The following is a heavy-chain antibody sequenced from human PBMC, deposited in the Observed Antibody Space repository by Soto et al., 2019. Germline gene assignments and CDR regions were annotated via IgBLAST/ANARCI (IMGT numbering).Heavy chain of an antibody. D-gene: IGHD1-7*01. V-gene: IGHV3-30*03. CDR3: TRAGNYRFDY. Sequence: GGSLRLSCAASGFPFGDFGMHWLRQAPGKGLEWVAVISHDGSDKFYADSVKARFTISRDNSKNTLYLQMSGLRGEDTAVYYCTRAGNYRFDYWGQGTLVTVSS. CDR1: GFPFGDFG. J-gene: IGHJ4*02. CDR2: ISHDGSDK.